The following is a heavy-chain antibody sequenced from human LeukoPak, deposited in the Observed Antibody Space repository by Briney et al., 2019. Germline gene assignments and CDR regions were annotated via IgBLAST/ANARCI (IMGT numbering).Heavy chain of an antibody. CDR2: INHSGST. Sequence: SSETLSLTCAVYGGSFSGYYWSWIRQPPGKGLEWIGEINHSGSTNYNPSLKSRVTISVDTSKNQFSLKLSSVTAADTAVYYCARDWYYYGSGNIIFDYWGQGTLVTVSS. CDR1: GGSFSGYY. D-gene: IGHD3-10*01. V-gene: IGHV4-34*01. J-gene: IGHJ4*02. CDR3: ARDWYYYGSGNIIFDY.